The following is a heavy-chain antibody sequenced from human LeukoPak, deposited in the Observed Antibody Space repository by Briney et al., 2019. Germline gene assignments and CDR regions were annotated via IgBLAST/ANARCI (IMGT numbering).Heavy chain of an antibody. CDR1: GGSISSGSYY. D-gene: IGHD4-23*01. CDR3: ARGETTVVTPHYYYGMDV. CDR2: IYYSGST. J-gene: IGHJ6*02. V-gene: IGHV4-61*10. Sequence: KPSQTLSLTCTVSGGSISSGSYYWSWIRQPAGKGLEWIGYIYYSGSTNYNPSLKSRVTISVDTSKNQFSLKLSSVTAADTAVYYCARGETTVVTPHYYYGMDVWGQGTTVTVSS.